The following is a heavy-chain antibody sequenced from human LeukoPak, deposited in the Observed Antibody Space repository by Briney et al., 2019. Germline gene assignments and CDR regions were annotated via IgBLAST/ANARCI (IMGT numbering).Heavy chain of an antibody. Sequence: ASVKVSCKASGYTFTSYGISWVRQAPGQGLEWMAWISAYNGNTNYAQKLQGRVTMTTDTSTSTAYMELRSLRSDDTAVYYCARDDRYYYDSSGYYYDYWGQGTLVTVSS. CDR3: ARDDRYYYDSSGYYYDY. CDR2: ISAYNGNT. D-gene: IGHD3-22*01. V-gene: IGHV1-18*01. CDR1: GYTFTSYG. J-gene: IGHJ4*02.